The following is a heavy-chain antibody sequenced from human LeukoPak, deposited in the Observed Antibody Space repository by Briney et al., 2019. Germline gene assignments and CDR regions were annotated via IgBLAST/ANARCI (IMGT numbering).Heavy chain of an antibody. Sequence: PSETLSLTCAVYGGSFSGYYWSWIRQPPGKGLEWIGEINHSGSTNYNPSLKSRVTISVDTSKNQFSLKLSSVTAADTAVYYCAREGLSGWYDYWGQGTLVTVSS. J-gene: IGHJ4*02. V-gene: IGHV4-34*01. CDR3: AREGLSGWYDY. CDR2: INHSGST. D-gene: IGHD6-19*01. CDR1: GGSFSGYY.